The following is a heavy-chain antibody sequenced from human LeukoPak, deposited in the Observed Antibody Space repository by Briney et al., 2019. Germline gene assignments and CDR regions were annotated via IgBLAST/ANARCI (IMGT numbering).Heavy chain of an antibody. CDR3: ARVGYSGSSGGDY. CDR1: GFTFSAYS. CDR2: ISSGSGAM. D-gene: IGHD1-26*01. J-gene: IGHJ4*02. V-gene: IGHV3-48*02. Sequence: GGSLRLSCAASGFTFSAYSMNWVRQAPGKGLEWLSYISSGSGAMYYADSVKGRFTISRDNAKNSLYLQMNGLRDEDTAEYYCARVGYSGSSGGDYWGQGTLVTVSS.